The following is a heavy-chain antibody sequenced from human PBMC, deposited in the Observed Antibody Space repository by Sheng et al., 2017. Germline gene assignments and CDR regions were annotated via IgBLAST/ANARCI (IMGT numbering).Heavy chain of an antibody. Sequence: EVQLVESGGGLVQPGGSLRLSCAASGFTFTTFWMHWVRQAPGKGLVWVSRINSVGSSTSYADSVMGRFTISRDNAKNTLYLQMNSLRAEDTAVYYCTRGLFMDYWGQGTLVTVSS. D-gene: IGHD3-16*01. CDR2: INSVGSST. CDR3: TRGLFMDY. CDR1: GFTFTTFW. V-gene: IGHV3-74*01. J-gene: IGHJ4*02.